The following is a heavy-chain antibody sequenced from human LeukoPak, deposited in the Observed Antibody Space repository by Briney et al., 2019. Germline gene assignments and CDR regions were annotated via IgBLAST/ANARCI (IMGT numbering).Heavy chain of an antibody. J-gene: IGHJ4*02. CDR1: GFTFSSYA. CDR3: AKREDIVAVPAAILLSPIDY. Sequence: GGSLRLSCAASGFTFSSYAMSWVRQAPGKGLEWVSAISGSGGSTYYADSVKGRFTISRDNSKNTLYLQMNSLRAEDTAVYYCAKREDIVAVPAAILLSPIDYWGQGTLVTVSS. V-gene: IGHV3-23*01. D-gene: IGHD2-2*01. CDR2: ISGSGGST.